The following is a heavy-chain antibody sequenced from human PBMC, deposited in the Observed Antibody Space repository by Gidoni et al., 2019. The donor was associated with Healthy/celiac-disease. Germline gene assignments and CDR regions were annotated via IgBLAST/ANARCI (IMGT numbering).Heavy chain of an antibody. CDR2: IYSSGST. D-gene: IGHD1-26*01. V-gene: IGHV4-4*07. Sequence: QVQLQESDPGLVKPSATLSLTCIVSGGSISGYYWSWIRQPDGKGLEWVGRIYSSGSTNYSPSLKSRLTMSVDTSKNQVSLKLSSVTAADTAVYYCARDQVGATWAFDIWGQGTMVTVSS. CDR3: ARDQVGATWAFDI. CDR1: GGSISGYY. J-gene: IGHJ3*02.